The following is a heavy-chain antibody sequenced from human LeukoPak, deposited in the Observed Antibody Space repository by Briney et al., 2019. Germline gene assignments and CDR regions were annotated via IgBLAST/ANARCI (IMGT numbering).Heavy chain of an antibody. V-gene: IGHV4-4*07. CDR3: MRDGPSWGLL. D-gene: IGHD3-16*01. CDR2: IIYTTGST. Sequence: SETLSLTCTVSGISINPYYWTWIRQPAGKGLEWIGRIIYTTGSTDYNPSLSSRVTMSVDTSKNQISLKLTYVTAADTAMYYCMRDGPSWGLLWALGTLVTVSS. CDR1: GISINPYY. J-gene: IGHJ4*02.